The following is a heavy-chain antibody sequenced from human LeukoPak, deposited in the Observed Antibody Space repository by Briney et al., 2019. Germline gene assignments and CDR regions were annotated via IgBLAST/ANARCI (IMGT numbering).Heavy chain of an antibody. Sequence: GGSLGVSRAASGFSVSRNLMSWGRQAPREGLEWVSVLYTDERTYYADSVKGRFTISRDNSKNTLYLQMNRLRAEDRAVYYCAREPAYCSGGSCYSNAFDMWGEGTMVTVSS. V-gene: IGHV3-66*01. CDR2: LYTDERT. CDR1: GFSVSRNL. CDR3: AREPAYCSGGSCYSNAFDM. J-gene: IGHJ3*02. D-gene: IGHD2-15*01.